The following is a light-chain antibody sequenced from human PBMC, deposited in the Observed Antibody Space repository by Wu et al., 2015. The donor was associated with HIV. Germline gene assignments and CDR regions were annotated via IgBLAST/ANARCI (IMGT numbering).Light chain of an antibody. J-gene: IGKJ1*01. CDR2: DAS. CDR1: QSISTF. V-gene: IGKV1-39*01. CDR3: QQSYSTLWT. Sequence: DIQMTQSPSSLSASVGDRVTITCRASQSISTFLNWYQQKPGKAPKLLIYDASNLQSGVPSRFSGSGSGTDFTLTISSLQPEDFATYYCQQSYSTLWTFGQGTKVEI.